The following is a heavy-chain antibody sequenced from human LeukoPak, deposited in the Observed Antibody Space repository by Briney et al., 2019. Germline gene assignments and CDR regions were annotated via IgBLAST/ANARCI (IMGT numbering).Heavy chain of an antibody. D-gene: IGHD6-13*01. J-gene: IGHJ4*02. Sequence: GGSLRLSCAASGFTFSSYGMHWVRHAPGKGLELVAVIWYDGSNKYYADSVKGRFTISRDNSKNTLYLQMNSLRAEDTAVYYCARILAGAIYDWGQGTLVTVSS. CDR3: ARILAGAIYD. CDR2: IWYDGSNK. V-gene: IGHV3-33*01. CDR1: GFTFSSYG.